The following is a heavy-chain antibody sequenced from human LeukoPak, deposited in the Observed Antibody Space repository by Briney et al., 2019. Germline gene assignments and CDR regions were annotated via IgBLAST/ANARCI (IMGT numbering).Heavy chain of an antibody. D-gene: IGHD2-8*01. CDR2: ISSSSSYI. CDR1: GFTLRTYS. CDR3: ARALPKSHIVLMVYALTWFDP. J-gene: IGHJ5*02. Sequence: GGSLRLSCAASGFTLRTYSMNWVRQAPGKGLEWVSSISSSSSYIYYADSVKGRFTISRDNAKNSLYLQMNSLRAEDTAVYYCARALPKSHIVLMVYALTWFDPWGQGTLVTVSS. V-gene: IGHV3-21*01.